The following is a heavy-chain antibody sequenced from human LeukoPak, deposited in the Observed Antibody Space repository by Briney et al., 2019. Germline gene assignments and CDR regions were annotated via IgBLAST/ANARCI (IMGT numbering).Heavy chain of an antibody. CDR2: IRYDGSNT. CDR3: ARGGALSRSWLLY. V-gene: IGHV3-30*02. CDR1: GFIFSSYG. Sequence: PGGSLRLSCAASGFIFSSYGMHWVRQAPGKGLEWVAFIRYDGSNTYYADSVKGRFTISRDNSKNTLYLQMNSLRGEDTAVYFCARGGALSRSWLLYWGQGTLVTVSS. J-gene: IGHJ4*02. D-gene: IGHD6-13*01.